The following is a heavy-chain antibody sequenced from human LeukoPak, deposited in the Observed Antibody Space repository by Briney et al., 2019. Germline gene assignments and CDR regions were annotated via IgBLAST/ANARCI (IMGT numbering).Heavy chain of an antibody. CDR1: GFTFSNFW. CDR3: ARGRSGHYYDY. D-gene: IGHD5-12*01. V-gene: IGHV3-74*01. CDR2: INSDGSST. J-gene: IGHJ4*02. Sequence: GGSLRLSCAASGFTFSNFWMHWVRQAPGKGLVWVSRINSDGSSTSYADSVKGRVTISRDNAKKTLYLQMNSLRAEDTAVYYCARGRSGHYYDYWGQGTLVTVSS.